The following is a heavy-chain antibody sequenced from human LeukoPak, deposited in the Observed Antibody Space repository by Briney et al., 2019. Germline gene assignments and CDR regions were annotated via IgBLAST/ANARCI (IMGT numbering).Heavy chain of an antibody. CDR2: IYYSGST. Sequence: SETLSLTCTVSGGSVSSGSYYWSWIRQPPGKGLEWIGYIYYSGSTNYNPSLKSRVTISVDTSKSQFSLKLSSVTAADTAVYYCARVREDYYGSGSYPFDYWGQGTLVTVSS. D-gene: IGHD3-10*01. CDR1: GGSVSSGSYY. V-gene: IGHV4-61*01. CDR3: ARVREDYYGSGSYPFDY. J-gene: IGHJ4*02.